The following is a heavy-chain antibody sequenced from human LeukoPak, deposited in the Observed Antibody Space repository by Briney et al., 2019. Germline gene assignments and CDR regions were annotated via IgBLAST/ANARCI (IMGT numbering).Heavy chain of an antibody. J-gene: IGHJ4*02. CDR3: ARGLGIAARPEQSYHFDY. CDR2: INHSGST. CDR1: GGSFSGYY. D-gene: IGHD6-6*01. V-gene: IGHV4-34*01. Sequence: SETLSLTCAVYGGSFSGYYWSWIRQPPGKGLEWIGEINHSGSTNYNPSLKSRVTISVDTSKNQFSLKLSSVTAADTAVYYCARGLGIAARPEQSYHFDYWGQGTLVTVSS.